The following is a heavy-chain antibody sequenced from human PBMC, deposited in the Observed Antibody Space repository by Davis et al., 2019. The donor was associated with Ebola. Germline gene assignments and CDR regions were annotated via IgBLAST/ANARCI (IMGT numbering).Heavy chain of an antibody. CDR2: ISGSGGST. Sequence: PGGSLRLSCAASGFTFSDYYMSWVRQAPGKGLEWVSAISGSGGSTYYADSVKGRFTISRDNSKNTLYLQMNSLRAEDTAVYYCAKDPEVVQIYYYYGMDVWGQGTTVTVSS. CDR3: AKDPEVVQIYYYYGMDV. J-gene: IGHJ6*02. CDR1: GFTFSDYY. D-gene: IGHD2-2*01. V-gene: IGHV3-23*01.